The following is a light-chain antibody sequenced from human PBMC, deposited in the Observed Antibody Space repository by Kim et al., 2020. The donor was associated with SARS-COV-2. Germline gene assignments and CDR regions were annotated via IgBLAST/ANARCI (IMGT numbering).Light chain of an antibody. CDR1: SGSIASNY. CDR2: EDN. J-gene: IGLJ2*01. Sequence: LTQPHSVSESPGKTVTISCTRSSGSIASNYVQWYQQRPGSAPTTVIYEDNQRPSGVPDRFSGSIDSSSNSDSLTISGLKTEDEAAYYCQSYDRNNVVFGGGTQ. V-gene: IGLV6-57*04. CDR3: QSYDRNNVV.